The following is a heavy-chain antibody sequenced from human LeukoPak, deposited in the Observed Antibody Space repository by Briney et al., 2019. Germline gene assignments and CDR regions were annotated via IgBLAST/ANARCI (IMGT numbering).Heavy chain of an antibody. CDR2: NSSRGDIT. D-gene: IGHD2-21*01. J-gene: IGHJ4*02. CDR1: GFTFSTYA. V-gene: IGHV3-23*01. Sequence: PGGSLRLSCTASGFTFSTYAMSWVRQAPGKGLEWVSANSSRGDITYYADSVKGPFTISRDNSKNTLYLQMNNLRAEDTAVYYCAKRLPYYFDYWGQGTLVTVSS. CDR3: AKRLPYYFDY.